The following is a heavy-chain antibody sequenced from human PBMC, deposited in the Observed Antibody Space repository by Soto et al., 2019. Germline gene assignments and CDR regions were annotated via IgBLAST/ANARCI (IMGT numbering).Heavy chain of an antibody. CDR3: AREPYYYGSGSPTRLDY. V-gene: IGHV3-30-3*01. CDR2: ISYDGSNK. CDR1: GFTFSSYA. Sequence: QVQLVESGGGVVQPGRSLRLSCAASGFTFSSYAMHWVRQAPGKGLEWVAVISYDGSNKYYADSVKGRFTISRDNSKNTLYLQMNSLRAEDTAVYYCAREPYYYGSGSPTRLDYWGQGTLVTVSS. J-gene: IGHJ4*02. D-gene: IGHD3-10*01.